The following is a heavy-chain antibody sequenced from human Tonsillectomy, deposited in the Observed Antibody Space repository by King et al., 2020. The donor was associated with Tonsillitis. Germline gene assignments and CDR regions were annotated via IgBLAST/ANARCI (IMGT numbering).Heavy chain of an antibody. D-gene: IGHD3-3*01. V-gene: IGHV4-59*03. CDR3: AGRGDCWSGPLDS. J-gene: IGHJ4*02. CDR1: GGSLSNSY. Sequence: QLQESGPGLVKPSETLSLTCTVSGGSLSNSYWSWVRQPPGKGLEWIGYIYYTGSTNYNSSLRRRVTISLDTSKNQFSLKINSVTAEDTAVYFCAGRGDCWSGPLDSWGQGFLVTVSS. CDR2: IYYTGST.